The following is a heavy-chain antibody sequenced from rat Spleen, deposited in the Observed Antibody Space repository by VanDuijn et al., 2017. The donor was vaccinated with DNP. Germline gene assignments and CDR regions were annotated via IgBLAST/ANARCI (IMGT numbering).Heavy chain of an antibody. CDR1: GFTFSNYD. CDR2: ISYDGGNI. J-gene: IGHJ2*01. D-gene: IGHD1-11*01. V-gene: IGHV5-20*01. Sequence: EVQLVESGGGLVQPGRSMKLSCAISGFTFSNYDMAWVRQAPKKGLEWVAYISYDGGNIYYGDSVKGRFTISRDNAKSTLYLQMDSLRSEDTATYYCTTDFERGYWGQGVMVTVSS. CDR3: TTDFERGY.